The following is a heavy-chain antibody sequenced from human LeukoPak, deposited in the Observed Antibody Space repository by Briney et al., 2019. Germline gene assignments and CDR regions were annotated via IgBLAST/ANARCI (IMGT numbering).Heavy chain of an antibody. CDR3: TSDRVNYGLDV. Sequence: HPGGSLRLSCAASGFTFSSYWMHWVRQAPGKGLVWVSRIKSDGSETNYADSVKGRFTISRDNAKNTLSLQMYSLRAEDTAVYYCTSDRVNYGLDVWGQGTTVSVSS. J-gene: IGHJ6*02. V-gene: IGHV3-74*01. CDR2: IKSDGSET. CDR1: GFTFSSYW.